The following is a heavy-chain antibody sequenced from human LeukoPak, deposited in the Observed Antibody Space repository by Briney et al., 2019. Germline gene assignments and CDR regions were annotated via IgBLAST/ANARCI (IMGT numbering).Heavy chain of an antibody. D-gene: IGHD2-2*01. CDR3: ARGIPIVVVPAAMVPDY. V-gene: IGHV3-7*01. Sequence: GGSLRLSCTASGFTFADKWMSWVRQAPGKGLEWVANIKQDGSEKYYVDSVKGRFTISRDNAKNSLYLQMNSLRAEDTAVYYCARGIPIVVVPAAMVPDYWGQGTLVTVSS. J-gene: IGHJ4*02. CDR2: IKQDGSEK. CDR1: GFTFADKW.